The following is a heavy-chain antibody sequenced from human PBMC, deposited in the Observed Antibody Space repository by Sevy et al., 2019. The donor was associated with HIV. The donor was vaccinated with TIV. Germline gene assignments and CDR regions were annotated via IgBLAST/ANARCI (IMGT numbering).Heavy chain of an antibody. CDR2: ISSSSSTI. D-gene: IGHD3-10*01. V-gene: IGHV3-48*02. Sequence: QLGGPLRLSCAASGFTFSSYSMNWVRQAPGKGLEWVSYISSSSSTIYYADSVKGRFTISRDNAKNSLYLQMNSLRDEDTAVYYCARDPPGGILWFGECLENNYFDYWGQGTLVTVSS. CDR3: ARDPPGGILWFGECLENNYFDY. CDR1: GFTFSSYS. J-gene: IGHJ4*02.